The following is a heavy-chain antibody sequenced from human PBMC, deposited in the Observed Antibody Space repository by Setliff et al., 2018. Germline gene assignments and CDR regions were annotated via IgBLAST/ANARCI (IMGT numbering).Heavy chain of an antibody. CDR3: TVYNMITFGGVIVMGDYYYYYGMDV. CDR2: INHSGST. V-gene: IGHV4-34*01. CDR1: GGSFSTYY. J-gene: IGHJ6*02. D-gene: IGHD3-16*02. Sequence: SETLSLTCAVYGGSFSTYYWIWIRQPPGKGLEWIGEINHSGSTNYNPSLKSRVTISVDTSKNQFSLKLSSVTAADTALYYCTVYNMITFGGVIVMGDYYYYYGMDVWGQGTTVTVSS.